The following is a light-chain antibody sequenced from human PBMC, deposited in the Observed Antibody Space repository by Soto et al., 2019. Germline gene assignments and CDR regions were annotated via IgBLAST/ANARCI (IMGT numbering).Light chain of an antibody. CDR1: QNIRSR. CDR3: QKLYIFPLN. V-gene: IGKV1-5*01. J-gene: IGKJ5*01. Sequence: DFQMTHSPSTLSASVLYIVTITCRASQNIRSRLALFQQKPGKAPKLLIYDASSLESGVPQRFSGSGSGTEFTLTISSLQTDDFSTYYCQKLYIFPLNFGQGTRLEIK. CDR2: DAS.